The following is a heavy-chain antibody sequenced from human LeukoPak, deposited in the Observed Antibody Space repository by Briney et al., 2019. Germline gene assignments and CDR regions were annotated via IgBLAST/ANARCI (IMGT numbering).Heavy chain of an antibody. D-gene: IGHD6-19*01. Sequence: GGSLRLSCAASGFTFSSYAMPWVRQAPGKGLEWVSGISWNSGSIGYADSVKGRFTISRDNAKNSLYLQMNSLRAEDTALYYCAKDMFGQWLTMCDYWGQGTLVTVSS. J-gene: IGHJ4*02. CDR1: GFTFSSYA. CDR2: ISWNSGSI. V-gene: IGHV3-9*01. CDR3: AKDMFGQWLTMCDY.